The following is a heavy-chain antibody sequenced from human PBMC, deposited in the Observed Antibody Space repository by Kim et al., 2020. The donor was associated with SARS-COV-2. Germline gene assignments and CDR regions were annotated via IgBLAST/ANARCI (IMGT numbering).Heavy chain of an antibody. D-gene: IGHD3-10*01. CDR2: IHDDGIAT. CDR3: ARGGVPDNYFYGMDV. V-gene: IGHV3-74*03. J-gene: IGHJ6*02. Sequence: GGSLRLSCAASGFPFGKHWMHWVRQAPGKGLVWVSRIHDDGIATYAESVKGRFTVSRDNAKNTLYLQMDSLRVDDTAVYFCARGGVPDNYFYGMDVWGQGTTVTVS. CDR1: GFPFGKHW.